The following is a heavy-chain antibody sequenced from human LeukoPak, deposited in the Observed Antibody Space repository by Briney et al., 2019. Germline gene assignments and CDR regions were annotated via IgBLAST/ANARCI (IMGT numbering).Heavy chain of an antibody. CDR2: VKPRSGAT. CDR1: GYTFTNFF. D-gene: IGHD5-18*01. J-gene: IGHJ5*02. V-gene: IGHV1-46*01. Sequence: ASVTVSFKACGYTFTNFFMNCVRQPPGKGLEWMRVVKPRSGATTYAQRFQGRIAMTKDPSTSTVYIELGSLTSEDTAVYYCAREWPNSYWFDPWGLGTLVTVSS. CDR3: AREWPNSYWFDP.